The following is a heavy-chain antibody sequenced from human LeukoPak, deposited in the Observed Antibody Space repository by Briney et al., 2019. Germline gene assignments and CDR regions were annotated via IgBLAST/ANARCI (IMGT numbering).Heavy chain of an antibody. V-gene: IGHV3-48*01. CDR3: ARRAGAYSHPYDY. Sequence: PGGSLRLSCAASGFTFSSYSMNWVRQAPGKGLEWVSYISSSGSTIYYADSVKGRFTISRDNSKNTLSLQMNSLRAEDTAVYYCARRAGAYSHPYDYWGQGTLVTVSS. CDR1: GFTFSSYS. CDR2: ISSSGSTI. D-gene: IGHD4/OR15-4a*01. J-gene: IGHJ4*02.